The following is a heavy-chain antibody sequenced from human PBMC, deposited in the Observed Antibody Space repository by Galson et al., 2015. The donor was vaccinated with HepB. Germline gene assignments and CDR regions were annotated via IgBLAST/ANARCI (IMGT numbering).Heavy chain of an antibody. CDR3: TKDQIACSGSCYCGGFDSWGPDALDI. V-gene: IGHV3-53*01. CDR2: VTGDGTLI. Sequence: SLRLSCAASGFTVSSNYMSWVRQSPGKGLEWVSVVTGDGTLIDYADSVKGRFTISRDNSKNTLYLQMKSLRAEDTAIYYCTKDQIACSGSCYCGGFDSWGPDALDIWGQGTMVTVSS. D-gene: IGHD2-15*01. J-gene: IGHJ3*02. CDR1: GFTVSSNY.